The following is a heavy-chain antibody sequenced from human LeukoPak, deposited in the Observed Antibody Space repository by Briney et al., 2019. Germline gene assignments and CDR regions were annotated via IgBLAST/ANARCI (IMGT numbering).Heavy chain of an antibody. Sequence: SETLSLTCTVSGGSISGATYYWGWIRQPPGKGLEWIGNIYYSGITYYNPSLQSRVTISVDTSKTQFSLKLRSVTAADTAVYHWVGYSSGWYRGGDYWGQGTLVAVSS. CDR1: GGSISGATYY. V-gene: IGHV4-39*01. CDR2: IYYSGIT. D-gene: IGHD6-19*01. J-gene: IGHJ4*02. CDR3: VGYSSGWYRGGDY.